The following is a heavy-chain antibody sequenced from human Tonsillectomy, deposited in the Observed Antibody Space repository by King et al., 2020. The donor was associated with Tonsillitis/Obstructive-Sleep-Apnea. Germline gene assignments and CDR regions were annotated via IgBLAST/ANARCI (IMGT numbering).Heavy chain of an antibody. V-gene: IGHV3-43*01. J-gene: IGHJ3*02. CDR2: ITWDGGDT. Sequence: VQLVESGGVVVQPGGSLRLSCAASGFTFDDYVMHWVRQAPGKGLEWVSLITWDGGDTYYADSVKGRFTISRDNSRNSLYLQMNSLRTEDTALYYCAKALDGGGGGYEADGFDIWGQGTMVTVSS. D-gene: IGHD5-12*01. CDR1: GFTFDDYV. CDR3: AKALDGGGGGYEADGFDI.